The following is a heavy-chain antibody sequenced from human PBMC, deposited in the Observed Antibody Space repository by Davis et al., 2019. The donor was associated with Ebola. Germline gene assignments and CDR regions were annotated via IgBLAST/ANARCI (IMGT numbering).Heavy chain of an antibody. J-gene: IGHJ4*02. CDR2: INPSGGST. V-gene: IGHV1-46*01. CDR1: GYTFTSHY. Sequence: ASVKVSCKASGYTFTSHYMHWVRQAPGQGLEWMGIINPSGGSTSYAQKFQGRVTMTTDTPFSTAYMELSRLRSDDTAVYYCAREVGETKLDQWGQGTLVTVSS. D-gene: IGHD1-26*01. CDR3: AREVGETKLDQ.